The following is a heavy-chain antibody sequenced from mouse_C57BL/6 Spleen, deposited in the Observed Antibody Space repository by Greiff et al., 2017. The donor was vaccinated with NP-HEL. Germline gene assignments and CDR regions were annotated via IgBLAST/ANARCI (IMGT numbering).Heavy chain of an antibody. J-gene: IGHJ3*01. CDR3: TTGDYSNSIAY. V-gene: IGHV14-4*01. D-gene: IGHD2-5*01. CDR1: GFNIKDDY. CDR2: IDPENGDT. Sequence: VQLQQSGAELVRPGASVKLSCTASGFNIKDDYMHWVKQRPEQGLEWIGWIDPENGDTEYASKFQGKATITADTSSNTAYLQLSSLTSEDTAVYYCTTGDYSNSIAYWGQGTLVTVSA.